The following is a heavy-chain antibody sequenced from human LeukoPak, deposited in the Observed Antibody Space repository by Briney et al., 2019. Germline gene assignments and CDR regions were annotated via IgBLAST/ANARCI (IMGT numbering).Heavy chain of an antibody. V-gene: IGHV5-51*01. CDR2: IYPGDSDT. D-gene: IGHD1-26*01. J-gene: IGHJ3*02. CDR1: GYSFTTYW. CDR3: ATLYSGRDHDAFDI. Sequence: GESLKISCKGSGYSFTTYWIAWVRQMPGKGLEWMGIIYPGDSDTRYSPSFQGQVTISADKSISTAFLQWSSLKASDTAMYYCATLYSGRDHDAFDIWGQGTLVTVSS.